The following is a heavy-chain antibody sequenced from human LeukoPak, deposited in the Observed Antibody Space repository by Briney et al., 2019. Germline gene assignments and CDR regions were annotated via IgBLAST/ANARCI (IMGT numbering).Heavy chain of an antibody. CDR1: GYTFTGYY. J-gene: IGHJ5*02. CDR3: ARDYGSGSYSALGFDP. D-gene: IGHD3-10*01. CDR2: INPNSGGT. V-gene: IGHV1-2*02. Sequence: ASVKVSCKASGYTFTGYYMHWVRQAPGQGLEWMGWINPNSGGTNYAQKFQGRVTMTRDTSISTAYMELSRLRSDDTAEYYCARDYGSGSYSALGFDPWGQGTLVTVSS.